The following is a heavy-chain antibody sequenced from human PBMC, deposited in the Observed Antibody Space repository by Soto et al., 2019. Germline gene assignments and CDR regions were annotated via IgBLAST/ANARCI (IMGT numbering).Heavy chain of an antibody. CDR2: IVPILGTT. D-gene: IGHD6-25*01. V-gene: IGHV1-69*01. CDR3: ARRVGGSASGFDY. Sequence: QVQLVQSGAEVKKPGSSVKVSCRASGDIFSTNAITWVRQTPGEGLEWKGVIVPILGTTKYAQKFQGRATITADDSTSTVNMELSSLRSEDTAVYYCARRVGGSASGFDYWGQGTQVTVSS. CDR1: GDIFSTNA. J-gene: IGHJ4*02.